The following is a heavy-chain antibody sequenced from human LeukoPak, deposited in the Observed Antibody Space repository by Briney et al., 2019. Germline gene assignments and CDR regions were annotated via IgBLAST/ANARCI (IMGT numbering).Heavy chain of an antibody. CDR3: AKQTDTTGSRGGAFDI. CDR2: ISNSGGST. J-gene: IGHJ3*02. D-gene: IGHD3-22*01. Sequence: GGSLRLSCAASGFTFSNYAMSWVRQAPGKGLEWVSTISNSGGSTYSADSMKGRFTISRDNSKNTLFLQMSGLGAEDTAVYYCAKQTDTTGSRGGAFDIWGQGTMVTVSS. V-gene: IGHV3-23*01. CDR1: GFTFSNYA.